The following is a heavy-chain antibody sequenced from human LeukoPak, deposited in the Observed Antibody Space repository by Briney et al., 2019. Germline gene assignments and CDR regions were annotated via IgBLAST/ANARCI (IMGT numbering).Heavy chain of an antibody. CDR1: GGSISSGGYY. V-gene: IGHV4-31*03. CDR2: IYYSGST. J-gene: IGHJ4*02. D-gene: IGHD5/OR15-5a*01. CDR3: AAAGDSVTVY. Sequence: SETLSLTCTVSGGSISSGGYYWSWIRQHPGKGLEWIGYIYYSGSTYYNPSLKSRVTISVDTSKNQFSLKLSSVTAADTAVYYCAAAGDSVTVYWGQGTLVTVSS.